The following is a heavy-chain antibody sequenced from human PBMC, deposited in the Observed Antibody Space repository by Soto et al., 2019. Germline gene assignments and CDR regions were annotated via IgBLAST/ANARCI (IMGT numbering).Heavy chain of an antibody. CDR3: ARVGRTRGSVGNHINYYFYYYMDV. J-gene: IGHJ6*03. V-gene: IGHV4-34*01. CDR1: MGSFSVYC. CDR2: SNPSEGT. Sequence: QGQLQQWGAGLLKPSETLSPTCAVFMGSFSVYCWSWFRKPPGKGWKSIGASNPSEGTTYNPSLRSRVTMSVDTSKNQFSLKLPSVTAADTAVYYCARVGRTRGSVGNHINYYFYYYMDVWGKGTTVTVSS. D-gene: IGHD3-10*01.